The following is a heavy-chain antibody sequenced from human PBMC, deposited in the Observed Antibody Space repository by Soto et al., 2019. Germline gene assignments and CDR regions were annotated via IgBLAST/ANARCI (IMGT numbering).Heavy chain of an antibody. Sequence: GGSLRLSCAASGFTFSSYSMNWVRQAPGKGLEWVSSISSSSSYIYYADSVKGRFTISRDNAKNSLYLQMNSLRAEDTAVYYCAGGTTGTTGEDYWGQGTLVTVSS. V-gene: IGHV3-21*01. D-gene: IGHD1-1*01. J-gene: IGHJ4*02. CDR2: ISSSSSYI. CDR1: GFTFSSYS. CDR3: AGGTTGTTGEDY.